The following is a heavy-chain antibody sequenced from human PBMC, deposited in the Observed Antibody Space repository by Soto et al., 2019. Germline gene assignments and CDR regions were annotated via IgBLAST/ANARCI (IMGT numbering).Heavy chain of an antibody. CDR3: ATMTTVTSDY. CDR2: ISSSSSYI. V-gene: IGHV3-21*01. CDR1: GFTFSSYS. J-gene: IGHJ4*02. D-gene: IGHD4-4*01. Sequence: EVQLVESGGGLVKPGGSLRLSCAASGFTFSSYSMNWVRQAPGKGLEWVSSISSSSSYIYYPDSVKGRFTISRDNAKNSLYLQMNSLRAEDTAVYYCATMTTVTSDYWGQGTLVTVSS.